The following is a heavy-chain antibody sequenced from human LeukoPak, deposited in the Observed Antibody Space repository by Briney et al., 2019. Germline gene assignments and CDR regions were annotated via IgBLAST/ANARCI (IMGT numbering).Heavy chain of an antibody. CDR2: ISAYNGNT. D-gene: IGHD6-13*01. V-gene: IGHV1-18*01. Sequence: ASVKVSCKASGYTFTSYGISWVRQAPGQGLEWMGWISAYNGNTNYAQELHGRVTMTTDTSTSTAYMEPRSLRSDDTAVYYWARGSSGRYSSSWYFDYWGQGTLVTVSS. CDR3: ARGSSGRYSSSWYFDY. CDR1: GYTFTSYG. J-gene: IGHJ4*02.